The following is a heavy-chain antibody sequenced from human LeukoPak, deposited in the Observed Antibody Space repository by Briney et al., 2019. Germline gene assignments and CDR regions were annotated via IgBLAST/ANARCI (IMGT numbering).Heavy chain of an antibody. Sequence: GGSLRLSCAASGFTFSSYGMHWVRQAPGKGLEWVAFIRYDGSNKYYADSVKGRFTISRDNSKNTLYLQMNSLRAEDTAVYYCAKDVKVLAAAWGEFDYWGQGTLVTVSS. D-gene: IGHD6-13*01. V-gene: IGHV3-30*02. J-gene: IGHJ4*02. CDR2: IRYDGSNK. CDR3: AKDVKVLAAAWGEFDY. CDR1: GFTFSSYG.